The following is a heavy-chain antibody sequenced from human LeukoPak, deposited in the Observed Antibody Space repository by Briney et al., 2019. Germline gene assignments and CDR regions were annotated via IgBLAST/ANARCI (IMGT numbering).Heavy chain of an antibody. J-gene: IGHJ6*02. V-gene: IGHV1-3*01. CDR1: GYTFTSYA. D-gene: IGHD3-10*01. Sequence: ASVKVSCKASGYTFTSYAMHWVRQAPGQRLEWMGWIHAGNGKTKYSQKFQGRVTITRDTSASTAYMELSSLRSEDTAVYYRARYQNYYGSGSYFDYGMDVWGQGTTVTVSS. CDR2: IHAGNGKT. CDR3: ARYQNYYGSGSYFDYGMDV.